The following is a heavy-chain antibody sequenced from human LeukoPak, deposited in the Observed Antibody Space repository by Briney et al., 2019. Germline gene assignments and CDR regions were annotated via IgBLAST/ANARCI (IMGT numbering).Heavy chain of an antibody. CDR2: ISSSSSYI. D-gene: IGHD5-12*01. J-gene: IGHJ4*02. CDR3: ARDVQVATIYPLDY. CDR1: GFTFSSYS. Sequence: GGSLRLSCAASGFTFSSYSMSWVRQAPGKGLEWVSSISSSSSYIYYADSVKGRFTISRDNAKNSLYLQMNSLRAEDTAVYYCARDVQVATIYPLDYWGQGTLVTVSS. V-gene: IGHV3-21*01.